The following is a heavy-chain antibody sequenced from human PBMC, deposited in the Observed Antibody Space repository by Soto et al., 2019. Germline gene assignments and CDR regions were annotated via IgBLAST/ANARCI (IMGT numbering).Heavy chain of an antibody. CDR3: ARDRASIVVVTAIGY. Sequence: QVQLVESGGGVVQPGRSLRLSCAASGFTFSSYGMHWVRQAPGKGLEWVAVIWYDGSNKYYADSVKGRFTISRDNSKNTLYLQTNSLRAEDTAVYYCARDRASIVVVTAIGYWGQGTLVTVSS. CDR2: IWYDGSNK. J-gene: IGHJ4*02. CDR1: GFTFSSYG. D-gene: IGHD2-21*02. V-gene: IGHV3-33*01.